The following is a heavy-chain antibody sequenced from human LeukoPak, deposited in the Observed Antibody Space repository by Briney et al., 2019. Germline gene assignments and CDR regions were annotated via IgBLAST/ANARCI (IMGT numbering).Heavy chain of an antibody. Sequence: SETLSLTCTVSGYSISSGYHWGWLRPSPGKGLEWIGIIFHSGNTYYNPSLKSRVTISVDTSMNQFSLKLTSLTAADTAVYYCARTLYCIGATCYSPELFHSWGQGTLVTVSS. J-gene: IGHJ4*02. CDR3: ARTLYCIGATCYSPELFHS. V-gene: IGHV4-38-2*02. CDR2: IFHSGNT. CDR1: GYSISSGYH. D-gene: IGHD2-15*01.